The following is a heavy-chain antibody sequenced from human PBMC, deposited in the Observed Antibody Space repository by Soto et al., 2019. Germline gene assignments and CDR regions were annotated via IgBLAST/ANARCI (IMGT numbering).Heavy chain of an antibody. CDR2: ISSSSRTI. D-gene: IGHD2-2*01. CDR1: GFSFSSYS. V-gene: IGHV3-48*02. CDR3: AKDRSSTMYAMDV. J-gene: IGHJ6*02. Sequence: EVQLVESGGGSVQPGGSLRVSCAASGFSFSSYSMNWVRQAPGKGLEWVSYISSSSRTIYYADSVKGRFTISRDNAKNSLYLQMNSLRDEDTGVYYCAKDRSSTMYAMDVWGQGTTVTVSS.